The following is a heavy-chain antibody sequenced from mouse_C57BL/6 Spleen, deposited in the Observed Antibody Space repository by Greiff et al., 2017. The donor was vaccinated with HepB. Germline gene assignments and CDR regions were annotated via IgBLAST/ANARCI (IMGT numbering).Heavy chain of an antibody. CDR2: IYPGSGNT. Sequence: VQLQQSGAELVRPGASVKLSCKASGYTFTDYYINWVKQRPGQGLEWIARIYPGSGNTYYNEKFQGKATLTAEKSSSTAYMQLSSLTSEDSAVYFCARVDTTALDYWGQGTTLTVSS. V-gene: IGHV1-76*01. CDR1: GYTFTDYY. D-gene: IGHD1-2*01. J-gene: IGHJ2*01. CDR3: ARVDTTALDY.